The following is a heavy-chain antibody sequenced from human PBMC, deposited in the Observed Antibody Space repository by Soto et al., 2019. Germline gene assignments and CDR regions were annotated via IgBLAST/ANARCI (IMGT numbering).Heavy chain of an antibody. Sequence: GGSLRLSCVASEFTFSNYAMSWVRQGPGKGLEWVSAISYSGERTYYADSVKGRFTISRDNSKNTLYLKMNSLRHAETAVYYCAKVPTGEMATVFQAFDIGVQGTMVTVSS. CDR2: ISYSGERT. V-gene: IGHV3-23*01. D-gene: IGHD4-4*01. CDR3: AKVPTGEMATVFQAFDI. J-gene: IGHJ3*02. CDR1: EFTFSNYA.